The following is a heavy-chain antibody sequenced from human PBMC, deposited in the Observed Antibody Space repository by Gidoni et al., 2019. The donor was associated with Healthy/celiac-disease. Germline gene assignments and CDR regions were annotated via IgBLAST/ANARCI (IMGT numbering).Heavy chain of an antibody. J-gene: IGHJ5*02. CDR1: GGTFSSYA. D-gene: IGHD2-15*01. V-gene: IGHV1-69*06. CDR3: ARVDCSGGSCYPKYNWFDP. Sequence: QVQLVQSGAEVKKPGSSVKVSCKASGGTFSSYAISWVRQAPGQGLEWMGGIIPIFGTANYAQKFQGRVTITADKSTSTAYMELSSLRSEDTAVYYCARVDCSGGSCYPKYNWFDPWGQGTLVTVSS. CDR2: IIPIFGTA.